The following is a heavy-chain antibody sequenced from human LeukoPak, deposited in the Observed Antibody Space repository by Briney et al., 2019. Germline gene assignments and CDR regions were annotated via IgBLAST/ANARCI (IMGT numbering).Heavy chain of an antibody. V-gene: IGHV3-66*01. Sequence: LPGGSLRLSCAASGFTVSSNYMSWVRQAPGKGLEWVSVIYSGGSTYYADSVKGRFTISRDNSKNTLYLQMNSLRAEDTAVYYCARDGYTGYCSGGSCYLWGQGTLVTVSS. CDR1: GFTVSSNY. CDR3: ARDGYTGYCSGGSCYL. D-gene: IGHD2-15*01. CDR2: IYSGGST. J-gene: IGHJ4*02.